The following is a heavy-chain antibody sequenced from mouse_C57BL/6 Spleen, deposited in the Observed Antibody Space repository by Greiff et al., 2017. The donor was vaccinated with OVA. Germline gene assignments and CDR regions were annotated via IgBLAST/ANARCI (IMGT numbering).Heavy chain of an antibody. CDR3: ASYSNKAWFAY. J-gene: IGHJ3*01. CDR2: IDPSDSYT. CDR1: GYTFTSYW. D-gene: IGHD2-5*01. V-gene: IGHV1-69*01. Sequence: QVQLQQPGAELVMPGASVKLSCKASGYTFTSYWMHWVKQRPGQGLEWIGEIDPSDSYTNSNQKFKGKSTLTVDKSSSTAYMQLSSLTSEDSAVYYCASYSNKAWFAYWGQGTLVTVSA.